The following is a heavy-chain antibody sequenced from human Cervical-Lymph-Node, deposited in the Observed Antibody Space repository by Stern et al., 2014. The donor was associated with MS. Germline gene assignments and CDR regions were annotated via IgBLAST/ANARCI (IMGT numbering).Heavy chain of an antibody. CDR2: IKQDGSEK. CDR3: ARLRYSSRNFDY. V-gene: IGHV3-7*01. D-gene: IGHD6-13*01. Sequence: VQLVESGGGLVQPGGSLRLSCAASGFTFSSYWMSWVRQAPGMGLEWVANIKQDGSEKNYVDSVKGRFTISRDNAKKSLYLQMNSLRAEDTAVYYCARLRYSSRNFDYWGQGTLVTVSS. J-gene: IGHJ4*02. CDR1: GFTFSSYW.